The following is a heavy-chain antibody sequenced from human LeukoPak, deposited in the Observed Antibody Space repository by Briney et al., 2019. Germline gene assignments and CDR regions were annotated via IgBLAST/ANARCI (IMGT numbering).Heavy chain of an antibody. CDR2: ISAYNGNT. J-gene: IGHJ6*03. V-gene: IGHV1-18*01. D-gene: IGHD6-13*01. CDR3: ARDPTAAGTLIYYYYMDV. Sequence: ASVKVSCKASGYTFTSYGISWVRQAPGQGLEWMGWISAYNGNTNYAQKLQGRVTMTTDTSTSTAYMELRSLRSDDTAVYYCARDPTAAGTLIYYYYMDVWGKGTTVTVSS. CDR1: GYTFTSYG.